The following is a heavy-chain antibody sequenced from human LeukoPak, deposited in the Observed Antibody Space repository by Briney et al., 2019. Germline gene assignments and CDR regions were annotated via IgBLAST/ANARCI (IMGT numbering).Heavy chain of an antibody. CDR2: VIPIFGTA. D-gene: IGHD6-6*01. J-gene: IGHJ6*03. Sequence: WGKFPCTLSGSTFSSYAISMLRHAPGQGLEWRGGVIPIFGTANYAQKVQGKGTITTDESTSTAYLELSSLRSEDTAVYYCARGQLVMGYSYSYSMDVWGKGTTVTVSS. V-gene: IGHV1-69*05. CDR1: GSTFSSYA. CDR3: ARGQLVMGYSYSYSMDV.